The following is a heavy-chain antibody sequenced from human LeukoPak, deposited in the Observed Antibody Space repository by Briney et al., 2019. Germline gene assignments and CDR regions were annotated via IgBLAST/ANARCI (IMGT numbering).Heavy chain of an antibody. J-gene: IGHJ6*02. CDR3: ARRASYGFYYYYHMDV. CDR1: GYTFSSYG. CDR2: ISAYNGNT. D-gene: IGHD5-18*01. Sequence: ASVKVSCKASGYTFSSYGISWVRQAPGQGLEWMGWISAYNGNTNYAQKLQGRVTMTTDTSTSTAYMELRSLRSDDTAAYYCARRASYGFYYYYHMDVWGQGTTVTVSS. V-gene: IGHV1-18*01.